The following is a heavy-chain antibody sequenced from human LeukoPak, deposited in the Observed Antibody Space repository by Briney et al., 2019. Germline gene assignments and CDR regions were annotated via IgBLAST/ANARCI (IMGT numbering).Heavy chain of an antibody. CDR1: GXTFSSYA. J-gene: IGHJ4*02. CDR3: AKNKGLYSSGWYVGY. CDR2: ISGSGGST. Sequence: GGSLRLSWAASGXTFSSYAMSWVRQAPGKGLEWVSAISGSGGSTYYADSVKGRFTISRDNSKNTLYLQMNSLRAEDTAVYYCAKNKGLYSSGWYVGYWGQGTLVTVSS. V-gene: IGHV3-23*01. D-gene: IGHD6-19*01.